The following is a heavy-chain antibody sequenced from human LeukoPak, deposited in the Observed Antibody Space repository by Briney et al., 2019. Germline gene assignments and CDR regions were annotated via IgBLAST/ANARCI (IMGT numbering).Heavy chain of an antibody. CDR1: GFTFDDYA. D-gene: IGHD5-18*01. CDR3: AKDTAMVLYHFDY. J-gene: IGHJ4*02. CDR2: ISWNSGRI. V-gene: IGHV3-9*01. Sequence: GGSLRLSCAASGFTFDDYAMHWVRQAPGKGLEWVSGISWNSGRIGYADSVKGRFTISRDNAKNSLYLQMNSLRAEDTALYYCAKDTAMVLYHFDYWGQGTLVAVSS.